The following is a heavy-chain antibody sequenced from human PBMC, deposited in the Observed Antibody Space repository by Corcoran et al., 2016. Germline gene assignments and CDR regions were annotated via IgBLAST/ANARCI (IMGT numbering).Heavy chain of an antibody. J-gene: IGHJ4*02. Sequence: VQLVESGGGLVKPGGSLRLSCAASGFTFFHAWMDWIRQPPGKGLEWIGSIYYSGSTYYNPSLKSRVTISVDTSKNQCSLKLSSVTAADTAVYYCARKKAAAGFPPDYWGQGTLVTVSS. CDR3: ARKKAAAGFPPDY. V-gene: IGHV4-38-2*01. CDR2: IYYSGST. D-gene: IGHD6-13*01. CDR1: GFTFFHA.